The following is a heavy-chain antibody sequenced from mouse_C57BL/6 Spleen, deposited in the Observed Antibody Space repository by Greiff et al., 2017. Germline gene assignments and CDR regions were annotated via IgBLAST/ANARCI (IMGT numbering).Heavy chain of an antibody. V-gene: IGHV1-69*01. CDR2: IDPSDSYT. CDR1: GYTFTSYW. J-gene: IGHJ3*01. Sequence: QVQLQQPGAELVMPGASVKLSCKASGYTFTSYWMHWVKQRPGQGLEWIGEIDPSDSYTNYNQKFKGKSTLTVDKSSSTAYMQLSSLTSEDSAVYYWARRGNYAPWFAYWGQGTLVTVSA. D-gene: IGHD2-1*01. CDR3: ARRGNYAPWFAY.